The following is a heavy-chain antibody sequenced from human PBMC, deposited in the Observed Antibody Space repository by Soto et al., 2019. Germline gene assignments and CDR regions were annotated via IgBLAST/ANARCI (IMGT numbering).Heavy chain of an antibody. Sequence: PGESLKISCKGSGYDFTTYWIGWVRQMPGKGLEWMGIIYPGDSDTRYSPSFQGQVTISADSSISTAYLQWSSLKASDTAMYYCARQKNDFLTGYYRDYGMDVWGQGTTVTVSS. D-gene: IGHD3-9*01. J-gene: IGHJ6*02. CDR3: ARQKNDFLTGYYRDYGMDV. CDR2: IYPGDSDT. CDR1: GYDFTTYW. V-gene: IGHV5-51*01.